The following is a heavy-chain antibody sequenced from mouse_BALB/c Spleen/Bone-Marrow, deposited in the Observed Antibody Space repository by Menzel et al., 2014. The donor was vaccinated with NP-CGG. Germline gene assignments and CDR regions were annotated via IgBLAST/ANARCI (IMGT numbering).Heavy chain of an antibody. D-gene: IGHD2-14*01. V-gene: IGHV5-4*02. CDR2: ISDGGYYT. CDR3: ARTYRPYALNY. J-gene: IGHJ4*01. CDR1: GFTFSDYY. Sequence: EVMLVESGGGLVKPGGLLKLSCAASGFTFSDYYMYWVRQTPDRRLEWVATISDGGYYTDYPDNVKGRFTISRDNAKNTLYLQMSSRKSEDTAMYYCARTYRPYALNYWGQGTSVTVSS.